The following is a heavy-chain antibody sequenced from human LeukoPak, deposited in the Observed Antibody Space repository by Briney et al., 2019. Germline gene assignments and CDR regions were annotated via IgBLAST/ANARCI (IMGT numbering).Heavy chain of an antibody. CDR2: IIPIFGTA. Sequence: ASVKVSCKASGGTFSSYAISWVRQAPGQGLEWMGGIIPIFGTANYAQKFQGRVTITTDESTSTAYMELSSLRSEDTAVYYCARVRFLEWSSGADIWGQGTMVTVSS. V-gene: IGHV1-69*05. D-gene: IGHD3-3*01. CDR3: ARVRFLEWSSGADI. CDR1: GGTFSSYA. J-gene: IGHJ3*02.